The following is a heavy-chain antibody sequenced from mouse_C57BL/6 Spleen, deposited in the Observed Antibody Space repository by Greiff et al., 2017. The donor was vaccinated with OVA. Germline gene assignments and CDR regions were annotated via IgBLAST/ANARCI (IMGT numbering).Heavy chain of an antibody. CDR3: ARSNDGTNFDY. D-gene: IGHD2-1*01. V-gene: IGHV1-69*01. CDR1: GYTFTSYW. J-gene: IGHJ2*01. CDR2: IDPSDSYT. Sequence: QVQLQQPGAELVMPGASVKLSCKASGYTFTSYWMHWVKQRPGQGLEWIGEIDPSDSYTNYNQKFKGKSTLTVDKSSSTAYMQLSSLTSEDSAVYYCARSNDGTNFDYWGQGTTLTVSS.